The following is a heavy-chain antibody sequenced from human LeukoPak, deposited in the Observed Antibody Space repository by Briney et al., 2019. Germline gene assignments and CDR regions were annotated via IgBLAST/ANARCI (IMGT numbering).Heavy chain of an antibody. CDR2: IGTAGAT. J-gene: IGHJ6*02. CDR1: GFTFSSYD. CDR3: ARAPRYCSGGSCYSYYYYGMDV. V-gene: IGHV3-13*01. Sequence: PGGSLRLSCAASGFTFSSYDMHWVRQATGKGLELVSAIGTAGATYYPGSVKGRFTISRENAKNSLYLQMNSLRAGDTAVYYCARAPRYCSGGSCYSYYYYGMDVWGQGTTVTVSS. D-gene: IGHD2-15*01.